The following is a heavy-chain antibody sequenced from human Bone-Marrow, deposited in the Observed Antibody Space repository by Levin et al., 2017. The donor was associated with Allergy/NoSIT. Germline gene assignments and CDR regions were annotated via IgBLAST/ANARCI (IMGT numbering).Heavy chain of an antibody. Sequence: SETLSLTCSVSGGSVRSQNFYWSWIRQPPGKPLEWIGYVSYSGTPTYSPSLESRVTISLGTSDNQFSLRLTSLTAADTAVYYCARDHGDSSDAFAIWGQGTMVTVSS. D-gene: IGHD4-17*01. CDR3: ARDHGDSSDAFAI. J-gene: IGHJ3*02. CDR2: VSYSGTP. CDR1: GGSVRSQNFY. V-gene: IGHV4-61*01.